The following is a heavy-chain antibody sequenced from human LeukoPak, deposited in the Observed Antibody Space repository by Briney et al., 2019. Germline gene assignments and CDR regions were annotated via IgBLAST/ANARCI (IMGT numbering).Heavy chain of an antibody. CDR2: ISGSGGST. CDR1: GFTFSSYA. J-gene: IGHJ4*02. CDR3: ATHWGDFWSGYYSY. Sequence: GGSLRLSCAASGFTFSSYAMSWVRQAPGKGLEWVSAISGSGGSTYCADSVKGRFTISRDNSKNTLYLQMNSLRAEDTAVCYCATHWGDFWSGYYSYWGQGTLVTVSS. D-gene: IGHD3-3*01. V-gene: IGHV3-23*01.